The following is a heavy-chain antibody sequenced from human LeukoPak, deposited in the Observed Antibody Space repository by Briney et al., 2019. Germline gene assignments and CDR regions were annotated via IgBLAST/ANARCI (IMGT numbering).Heavy chain of an antibody. CDR3: ARSQGNWFDP. V-gene: IGHV4-61*01. CDR2: IYYGGST. Sequence: PSETLSLTCSVSGGSVSSGTYYWTWIRQPPGKGLEWIGYIYYGGSTSYNPSLRSRVTISVDTSKNQISLKLSSLTAADTAVYYCARSQGNWFDPWGQGTLVTVSS. CDR1: GGSVSSGTYY. J-gene: IGHJ5*02.